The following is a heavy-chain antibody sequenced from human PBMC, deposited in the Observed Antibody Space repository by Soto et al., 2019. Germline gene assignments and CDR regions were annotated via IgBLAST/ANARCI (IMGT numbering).Heavy chain of an antibody. CDR2: IKQDGSEK. CDR3: ARVRDTAIVMERWFDP. V-gene: IGHV3-7*04. J-gene: IGHJ5*02. Sequence: EVQLVESGGGLVQPGGSLRLSCAASGFTFSSYWMSWVRQAPGKGLEWVANIKQDGSEKYYVDSVKGRFTISRDNAQNSLYLQMNSLRAEDTAGYYCARVRDTAIVMERWFDPWGQGTLVTVSS. CDR1: GFTFSSYW. D-gene: IGHD5-18*01.